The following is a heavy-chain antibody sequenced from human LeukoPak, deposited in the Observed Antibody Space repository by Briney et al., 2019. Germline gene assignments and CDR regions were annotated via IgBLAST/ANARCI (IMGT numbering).Heavy chain of an antibody. V-gene: IGHV3-23*01. D-gene: IGHD5-12*01. J-gene: IGHJ4*02. CDR2: ISASGGST. Sequence: PGGSLRLSCAASGFTFSSHAMNWVRQAPGKGLEWVSTISASGGSTYYADSLKGRFTISRDNSKNALYLQINSLRADDTALYYCAKDRGSGYDSDYWGQGTLVTVSS. CDR3: AKDRGSGYDSDY. CDR1: GFTFSSHA.